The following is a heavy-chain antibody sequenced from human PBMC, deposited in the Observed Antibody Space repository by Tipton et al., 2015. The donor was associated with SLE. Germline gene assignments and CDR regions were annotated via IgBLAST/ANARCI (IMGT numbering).Heavy chain of an antibody. J-gene: IGHJ4*02. CDR2: IHYSGNT. CDR1: GASISSHY. Sequence: TLSLTCTVSGASISSHYWSWIRQPPGGGLEWIGYIHYSGNTYYSPSLKSRVTISVDTSKSQFSLELSSVTTADTAVYYCARGVPYWGQGTLVTVSS. CDR3: ARGVPY. V-gene: IGHV4-59*11.